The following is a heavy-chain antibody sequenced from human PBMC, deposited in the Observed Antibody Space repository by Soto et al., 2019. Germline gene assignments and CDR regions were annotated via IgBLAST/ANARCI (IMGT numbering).Heavy chain of an antibody. Sequence: QLQLQESGSGLVKPSQTLSLTCAVSGGSISSGGYSWSWIRQPPGKGLEWIGYIYHSGSTYYNPSLKSRVTISVDRSKNQFSLKLSSVTAADTVVYYCASDLDSSGYFDYWGQGTLVTVSS. D-gene: IGHD3-22*01. V-gene: IGHV4-30-2*01. CDR3: ASDLDSSGYFDY. CDR2: IYHSGST. J-gene: IGHJ4*02. CDR1: GGSISSGGYS.